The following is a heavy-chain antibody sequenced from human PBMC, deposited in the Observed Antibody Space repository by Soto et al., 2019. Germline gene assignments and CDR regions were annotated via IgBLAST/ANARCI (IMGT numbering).Heavy chain of an antibody. V-gene: IGHV1-69*01. J-gene: IGHJ4*02. CDR1: GGTFSSYA. CDR3: ASTESYAFWSGTRPFDY. D-gene: IGHD3-3*01. Sequence: QVQLVQSGAEVKKPGSSVKVSCKASGGTFSSYAISWVRQAPGQGLEWMGGIIPIFGTANYAQKFQGRVTITADESTSTAYMELSSLRSEDTAVYYCASTESYAFWSGTRPFDYWGQGTLVTVSS. CDR2: IIPIFGTA.